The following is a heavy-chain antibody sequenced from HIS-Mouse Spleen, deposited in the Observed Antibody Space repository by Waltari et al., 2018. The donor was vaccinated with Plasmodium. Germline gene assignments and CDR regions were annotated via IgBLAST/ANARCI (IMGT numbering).Heavy chain of an antibody. Sequence: QVQLQQWGAGLLKPSETLSLTCAVYGGSFSGYYWSWIRQPPGKGLEWIGEIKHSGSNNYNPSLKSLGTRSVDTSKNQFSLKLSSVTAADTAVYYCARVTSSGVYWYFDLWGRGTLVTVSS. J-gene: IGHJ2*01. CDR3: ARVTSSGVYWYFDL. D-gene: IGHD3-3*01. V-gene: IGHV4-34*01. CDR1: GGSFSGYY. CDR2: IKHSGSN.